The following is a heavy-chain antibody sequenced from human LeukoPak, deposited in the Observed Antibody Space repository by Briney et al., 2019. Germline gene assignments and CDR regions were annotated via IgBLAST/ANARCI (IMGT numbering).Heavy chain of an antibody. J-gene: IGHJ3*02. Sequence: GGSLRLSCAASEFSFTAYAMSWFRQAPGKGLEWVSGISWNSGSIGYADSVKGRFTISRDNAKNSLYLQMNSLRAEDMALYYCAKDMGYSSSSRAFDIWGQGTMVTVSS. CDR1: EFSFTAYA. D-gene: IGHD6-6*01. CDR3: AKDMGYSSSSRAFDI. CDR2: ISWNSGSI. V-gene: IGHV3-9*03.